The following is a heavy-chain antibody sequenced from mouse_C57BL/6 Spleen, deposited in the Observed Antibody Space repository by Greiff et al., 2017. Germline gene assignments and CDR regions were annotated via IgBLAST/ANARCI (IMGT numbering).Heavy chain of an antibody. J-gene: IGHJ4*01. D-gene: IGHD2-2*01. V-gene: IGHV7-1*01. CDR2: SRNKANDYTT. CDR1: GFTFSDFY. CDR3: ARDAFYGYDERGAMDY. Sequence: EVKLVESGAGLVQSGRSLRLSCATSGFTFSDFYMEWVRQAPGQGLAWIAASRNKANDYTTEYSASGKGRFIVSRDTSQSILYLQRHALRAEDTAMYYYARDAFYGYDERGAMDYWGQGPSVTVSS.